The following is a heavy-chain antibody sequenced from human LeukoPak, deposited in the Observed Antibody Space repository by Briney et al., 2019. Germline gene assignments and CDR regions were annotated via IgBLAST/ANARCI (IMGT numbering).Heavy chain of an antibody. CDR1: GYTFTDYF. CDR2: INPKSGGT. V-gene: IGHV1-2*02. Sequence: ASVKVSCKASGYTFTDYFMHWVRQAPRQGLEWMGWINPKSGGTVYAQKFQGRATMTRDTSSSTAYMELSRLRFDDTVVYYCARGPRITIFGVVMANDAFDIWGQGTMVTVSS. D-gene: IGHD3-3*01. CDR3: ARGPRITIFGVVMANDAFDI. J-gene: IGHJ3*02.